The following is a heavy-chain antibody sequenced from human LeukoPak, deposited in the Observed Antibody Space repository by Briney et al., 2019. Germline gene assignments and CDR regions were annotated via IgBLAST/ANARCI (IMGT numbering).Heavy chain of an antibody. V-gene: IGHV4-39*01. CDR1: GGSISSSSYY. D-gene: IGHD2-21*02. CDR3: ASRGDPGDY. Sequence: SETLSLTCTVSGGSISSSSYYWGWIRQPPGKGLEWIGSIYYSGSTYYNPSLKSRVTISVDTSKNQFSLKLSSVAAADTAVYYCASRGDPGDYWGQGTLVTVSS. CDR2: IYYSGST. J-gene: IGHJ4*02.